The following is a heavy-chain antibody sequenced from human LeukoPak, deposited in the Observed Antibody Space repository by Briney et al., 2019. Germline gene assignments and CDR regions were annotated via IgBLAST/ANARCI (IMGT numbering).Heavy chain of an antibody. Sequence: GGSLRLSCAASGFTFDDYGMSWVRQAPGKGLEWVSGISWNGGSTGYADSVKGRFTISRDNARNSLYLQMNSLRAEDTALYYCARDNDYGDYVGFWYFDLWGRGTLVTVSS. J-gene: IGHJ2*01. D-gene: IGHD4-17*01. CDR3: ARDNDYGDYVGFWYFDL. V-gene: IGHV3-20*04. CDR1: GFTFDDYG. CDR2: ISWNGGST.